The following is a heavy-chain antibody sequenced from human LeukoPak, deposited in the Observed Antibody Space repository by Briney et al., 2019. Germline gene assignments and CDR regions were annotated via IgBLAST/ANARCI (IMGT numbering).Heavy chain of an antibody. V-gene: IGHV4-34*01. J-gene: IGHJ4*02. CDR2: INHSGST. D-gene: IGHD6-6*01. Sequence: NSSETLSLTCAVYGGSFSGYYWSWLRQPPGRGLEWIGEINHSGSTNYNPSLKSRVTISVDTSKNQFSLKLSSMTAVDTAVYYSARSDGWYSSSPLGYWGQGTLVTVSS. CDR1: GGSFSGYY. CDR3: ARSDGWYSSSPLGY.